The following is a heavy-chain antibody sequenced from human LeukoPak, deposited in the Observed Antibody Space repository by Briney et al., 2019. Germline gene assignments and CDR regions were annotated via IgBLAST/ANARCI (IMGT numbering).Heavy chain of an antibody. Sequence: QPGGSLRLSCAASGFTFSSYSMNWVRQAPGKGLEWVSGISGSGGSIYYADSVKGRFTISRDNSKNTLYLQMNSLRAEDTAVYHCAKADYGDYDWGQGTLVTVSS. V-gene: IGHV3-23*01. CDR2: ISGSGGSI. J-gene: IGHJ4*02. CDR1: GFTFSSYS. CDR3: AKADYGDYD. D-gene: IGHD4-17*01.